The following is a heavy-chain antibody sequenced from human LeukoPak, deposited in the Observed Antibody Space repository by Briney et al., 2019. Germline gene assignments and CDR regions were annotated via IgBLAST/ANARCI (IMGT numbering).Heavy chain of an antibody. V-gene: IGHV3-30-3*01. Sequence: PGGSLRLSCAASGFTFSSYAMHWVRQAPGKGLEWVAVISYDGSNKYYADSVKGRFTISRGNSKNTLYLQMNSLRAEDTAVYYCARGLVVVAATDGSFCNYWGQGTLVTVSS. CDR3: ARGLVVVAATDGSFCNY. J-gene: IGHJ4*02. CDR1: GFTFSSYA. CDR2: ISYDGSNK. D-gene: IGHD2-15*01.